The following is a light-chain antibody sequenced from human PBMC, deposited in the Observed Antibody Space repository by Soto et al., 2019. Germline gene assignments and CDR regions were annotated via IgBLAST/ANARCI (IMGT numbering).Light chain of an antibody. CDR3: QQYENLPT. CDR2: DAS. CDR1: QNINNY. J-gene: IGKJ5*01. V-gene: IGKV1-33*01. Sequence: DIQLAHSLSSLCASGLDRGNIXCQASQNINNYLNWYQQKPGRAPKLLIYDASNLEAGVPSRFRGSGSGTDFTFTISRLQPEDIATYYCQQYENLPTFGQGTRLE.